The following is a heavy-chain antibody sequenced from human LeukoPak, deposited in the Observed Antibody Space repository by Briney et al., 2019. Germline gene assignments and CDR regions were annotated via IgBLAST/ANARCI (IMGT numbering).Heavy chain of an antibody. CDR2: IVPILGIA. V-gene: IGHV1-69*04. Sequence: SVKVSCKASGGTFSSYAISWVRQAPGQGLEWMGRIVPILGIANYAQKFQSRVTITADKSTSTAYMELSSLRSEDTAVYYCARDVTYYYDSSGYPYWGQGTLVTVSS. CDR3: ARDVTYYYDSSGYPY. CDR1: GGTFSSYA. J-gene: IGHJ4*02. D-gene: IGHD3-22*01.